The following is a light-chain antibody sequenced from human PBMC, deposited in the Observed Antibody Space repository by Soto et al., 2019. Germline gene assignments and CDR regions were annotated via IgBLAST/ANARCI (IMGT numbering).Light chain of an antibody. V-gene: IGKV3-15*01. J-gene: IGKJ5*01. CDR2: DTF. CDR1: QGVGLK. Sequence: EIVMTQSPASLSVSPGERATLSCSASQGVGLKSPWYQQKPGQAPRLLIYDTFARATGIPARFSGSGSGTEFPLTISSLQSEEFAVYSCQQYNNWPPITFGQGTRLEIK. CDR3: QQYNNWPPIT.